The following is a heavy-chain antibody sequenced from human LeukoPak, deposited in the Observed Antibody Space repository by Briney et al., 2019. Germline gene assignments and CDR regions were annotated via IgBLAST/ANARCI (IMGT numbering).Heavy chain of an antibody. CDR1: GFTFSSYS. CDR3: ARDGTYYDFWSQDY. J-gene: IGHJ4*02. D-gene: IGHD3-3*01. CDR2: ISSSSSTI. V-gene: IGHV3-48*01. Sequence: GGSLRLSCAASGFTFSSYSMNWVRQAPGKGLEWVSYISSSSSTIYYADSVKGRFTISRDNAKNSLYLQMNSLRAEDTAVYYCARDGTYYDFWSQDYWGQGTLVTVSS.